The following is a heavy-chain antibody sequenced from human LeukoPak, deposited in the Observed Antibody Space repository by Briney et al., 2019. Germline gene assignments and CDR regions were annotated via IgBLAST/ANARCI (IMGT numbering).Heavy chain of an antibody. CDR3: ARLYCSGGSCYLDY. Sequence: PSQTLSLTCAVSGGSISSGGYSWSWIRQPPGKGLEWIGYIYHSGSTYYNPSLKSRVTISVDRSKNQFSLKLSSATAADTAVYYCARLYCSGGSCYLDYWGQGTLVTVSS. V-gene: IGHV4-30-2*01. J-gene: IGHJ4*02. CDR1: GGSISSGGYS. CDR2: IYHSGST. D-gene: IGHD2-15*01.